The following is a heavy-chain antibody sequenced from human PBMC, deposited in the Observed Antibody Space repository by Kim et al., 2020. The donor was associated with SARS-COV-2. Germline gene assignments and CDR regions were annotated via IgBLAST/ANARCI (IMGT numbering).Heavy chain of an antibody. CDR2: IYYSGST. J-gene: IGHJ5*01. Sequence: SETLSLTCTVSGGSISSGYYYWNWIRQPPGKGLEWIGYIYYSGSTYYNPSLKSRVSISVDTSKNQFSLKLSSVTAADTAVYYCARGQWLVRVRPGFDPWGQGTLVTVSS. CDR1: GGSISSGYYY. CDR3: ARGQWLVRVRPGFDP. D-gene: IGHD6-19*01. V-gene: IGHV4-30-4*01.